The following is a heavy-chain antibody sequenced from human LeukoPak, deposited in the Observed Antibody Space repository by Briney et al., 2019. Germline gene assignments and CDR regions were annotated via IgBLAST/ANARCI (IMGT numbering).Heavy chain of an antibody. V-gene: IGHV3-33*01. CDR3: ARDRKSRQWLVHYYYYYGMDV. J-gene: IGHJ6*02. CDR2: IWYDGSNK. Sequence: PGGSLRLPCAASGFTFSSYGMHWVRQAPGKGLEWVAVIWYDGSNKYYADSVKGRFTISRDNSKNTLYLQMNSLRAEDTAVYYCARDRKSRQWLVHYYYYYGMDVWGQGTTVTVSS. CDR1: GFTFSSYG. D-gene: IGHD6-19*01.